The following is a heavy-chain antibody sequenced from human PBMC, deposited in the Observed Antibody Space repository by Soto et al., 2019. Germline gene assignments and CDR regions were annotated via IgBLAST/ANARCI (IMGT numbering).Heavy chain of an antibody. CDR1: GGSISGAGYY. CDR2: IYYSGTT. CDR3: ARAWTAAAGWANWFDL. J-gene: IGHJ5*02. Sequence: PSETLSLTCTVSGGSISGAGYYWSWIRQNPGKGLEWIGYIYYSGTTYYNPSLKSRLTISVDTSKTQLSLNLKSVTAADTAVYHCARAWTAAAGWANWFDLWGQGTLVTVSS. D-gene: IGHD6-13*01. V-gene: IGHV4-31*03.